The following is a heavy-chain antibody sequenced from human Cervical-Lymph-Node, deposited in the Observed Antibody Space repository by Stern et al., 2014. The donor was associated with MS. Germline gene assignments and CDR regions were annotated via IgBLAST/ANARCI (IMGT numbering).Heavy chain of an antibody. J-gene: IGHJ4*02. D-gene: IGHD1-26*01. V-gene: IGHV1-69*01. Sequence: QVQLGQSGAEVRKPGSSVKVSCKASGGSFRSLAISWVRQAPGQGLEWMGGVMPIFDSENYAQKFQGRVTITVDESTTTVYMELRSLRSEDTAVYYCARERVDLGESGGIMDQWGQGTLVTVSS. CDR3: ARERVDLGESGGIMDQ. CDR2: VMPIFDSE. CDR1: GGSFRSLA.